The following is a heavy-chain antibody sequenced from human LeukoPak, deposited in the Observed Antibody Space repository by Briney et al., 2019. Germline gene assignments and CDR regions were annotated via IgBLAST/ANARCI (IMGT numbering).Heavy chain of an antibody. J-gene: IGHJ4*02. CDR1: GFTFSSYS. CDR3: ARRGYYYDSSGYYSYEGRDY. Sequence: GGSLRLSCAASGFTFSSYSMNWVRQASGKGLEWVSFISSSSSYIDYADSVKGRFTISRDNTKNSLFLQMNNLRAEDTAVYYCARRGYYYDSSGYYSYEGRDYWGQGTLVTVSS. V-gene: IGHV3-21*01. CDR2: ISSSSSYI. D-gene: IGHD3-22*01.